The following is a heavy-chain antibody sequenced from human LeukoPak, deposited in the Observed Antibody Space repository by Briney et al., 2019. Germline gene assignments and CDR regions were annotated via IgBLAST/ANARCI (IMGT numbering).Heavy chain of an antibody. Sequence: GGSLRLSCAASGFTFSSYAMTWVRQAPGKGLEWVSAISASGGSTYYADSVKGRFTISRDNSKNTLYLQLNSLRAEDTAVYYCTKGVKVASYSYFDYWGQGTLVTVSS. J-gene: IGHJ4*02. CDR3: TKGVKVASYSYFDY. D-gene: IGHD2-15*01. CDR2: ISASGGST. CDR1: GFTFSSYA. V-gene: IGHV3-23*01.